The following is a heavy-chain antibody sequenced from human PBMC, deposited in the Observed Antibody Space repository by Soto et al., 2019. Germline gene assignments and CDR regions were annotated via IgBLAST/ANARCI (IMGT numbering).Heavy chain of an antibody. D-gene: IGHD3-10*01. J-gene: IGHJ6*03. V-gene: IGHV1-8*01. CDR2: MNPNSGNT. Sequence: ASVKVSCKASGYTFTSYDINWVRQATGQGLEWMGWMNPNSGNTGYAQKFQGRVTMTRNTSISTAYMELSSLRSEDTAVYYCARLWFGDAYYYMDVWGKGTTVTVSS. CDR1: GYTFTSYD. CDR3: ARLWFGDAYYYMDV.